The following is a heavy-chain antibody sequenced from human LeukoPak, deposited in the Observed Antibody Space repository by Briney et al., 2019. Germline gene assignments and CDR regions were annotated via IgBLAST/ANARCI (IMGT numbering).Heavy chain of an antibody. D-gene: IGHD3-16*01. Sequence: SGGSLRLSCAASGFTFSSYEMNWVRQAPGKGLEWVSYISSSGSTIYYADSVKGRFTISRDNAKNSLYLQMNSLRAEDTALYYCARDATDDYVWGSYSRGAFDIWGQGTMVTVSS. CDR1: GFTFSSYE. CDR3: ARDATDDYVWGSYSRGAFDI. J-gene: IGHJ3*02. V-gene: IGHV3-48*03. CDR2: ISSSGSTI.